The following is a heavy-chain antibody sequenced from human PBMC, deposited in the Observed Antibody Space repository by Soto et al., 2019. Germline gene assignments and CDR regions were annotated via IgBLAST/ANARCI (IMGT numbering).Heavy chain of an antibody. CDR2: ISTTSSHI. J-gene: IGHJ4*02. V-gene: IGHV3-48*03. D-gene: IGHD3-22*01. CDR1: VFTFSNYE. CDR3: ARENYDVSGYFLAF. Sequence: EVQLVESGGTLVQPGGSLRLSCAASVFTFSNYEMSWVRQAPGKGLEWVSYISTTSSHIYYADSVKGRFTISRDNAKNSLYLQMTSLRAEDTAVYHCARENYDVSGYFLAFWGQGTLVTVSS.